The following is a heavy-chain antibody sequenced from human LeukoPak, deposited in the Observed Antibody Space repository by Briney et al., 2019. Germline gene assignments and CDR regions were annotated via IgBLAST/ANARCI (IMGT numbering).Heavy chain of an antibody. CDR3: VRDPSEVGAL. J-gene: IGHJ4*02. CDR1: GYTFTGYY. Sequence: ASVKVTCKASGYTFTGYYMHWVRQAPGQGLEWMGWINPNNGGINYAQKFQGRVTMTSDTSISTAYMELSRLRSDDTAVYYCVRDPSEVGALWGQGSLVTVSS. CDR2: INPNNGGI. D-gene: IGHD1-26*01. V-gene: IGHV1-2*02.